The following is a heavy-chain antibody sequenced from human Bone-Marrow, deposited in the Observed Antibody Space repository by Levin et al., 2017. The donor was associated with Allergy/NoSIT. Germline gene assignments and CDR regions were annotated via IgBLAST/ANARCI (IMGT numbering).Heavy chain of an antibody. D-gene: IGHD1-26*01. CDR3: ARDHRPPTVGAGGSDY. CDR1: GFTFSSYG. V-gene: IGHV3-33*01. Sequence: GESLKISCAASGFTFSSYGMHWVRQAPGKGLEWVAVIWYDGSNKYYADSVKGRFTISRDNSKNTLYLQMNSLRAEDTAVYYCARDHRPPTVGAGGSDYWGQGTLVTVSS. J-gene: IGHJ4*02. CDR2: IWYDGSNK.